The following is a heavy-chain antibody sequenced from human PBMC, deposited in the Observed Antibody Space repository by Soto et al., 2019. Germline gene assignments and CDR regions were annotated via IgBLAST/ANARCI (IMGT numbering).Heavy chain of an antibody. V-gene: IGHV4-61*01. J-gene: IGHJ6*02. CDR3: ARDVDFGEEDF. CDR2: IYYSGSS. CDR1: GGSVSGGSYY. Sequence: QVQLQESGPGLVKPSETLSLTCTVSGGSVSGGSYYWNWIRQPPGKGLEWIGYIYYSGSSNYNPSLKSRVTISIDTSKNQFSLKLSSVTAADTAVYYCARDVDFGEEDFWGQGTTVTVSS. D-gene: IGHD4-17*01.